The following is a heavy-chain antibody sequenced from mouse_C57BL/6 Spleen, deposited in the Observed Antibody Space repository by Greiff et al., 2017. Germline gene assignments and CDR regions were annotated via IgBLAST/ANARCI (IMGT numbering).Heavy chain of an antibody. CDR1: GYTFTDYE. CDR3: TRSAPYYYGSSYLYAMDY. Sequence: QVQLKESGAELVRPGASVTLSCKASGYTFTDYEMHWVKQTPVHGLEWIGAIDPETGGTAYNQKFKGKAILTADKSSSTAYMELRSLTSEDSAVYYCTRSAPYYYGSSYLYAMDYWGQGTSVTVSS. CDR2: IDPETGGT. D-gene: IGHD1-1*01. V-gene: IGHV1-15*01. J-gene: IGHJ4*01.